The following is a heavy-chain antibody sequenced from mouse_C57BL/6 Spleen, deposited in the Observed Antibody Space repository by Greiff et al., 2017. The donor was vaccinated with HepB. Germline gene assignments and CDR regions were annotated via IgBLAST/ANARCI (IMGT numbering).Heavy chain of an antibody. V-gene: IGHV1-4*01. CDR2: INPSSGYT. D-gene: IGHD1-1*01. CDR3: ARPPFTTVVATDYAMDY. CDR1: GYTFTSYT. J-gene: IGHJ4*01. Sequence: VQLQQSGADLARPGASVKMSCKASGYTFTSYTMHWVKQRPGQGLEWIGYINPSSGYTKYNQKFKDKATLTADKSSSTAYMQLSSLTSEDSAVYYCARPPFTTVVATDYAMDYWGQGTSVTVSS.